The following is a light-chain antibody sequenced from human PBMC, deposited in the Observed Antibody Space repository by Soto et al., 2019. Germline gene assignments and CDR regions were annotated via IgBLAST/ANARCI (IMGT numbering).Light chain of an antibody. V-gene: IGKV1-9*01. Sequence: DIQLTQSPSFLSASVGDRITITCRASQGISNYLAWYQQEPGKAPELLVYSASTLQSGVPSRFSGGGSGTEFSLTIGTLQPEDFATYYCLQLFRYPLTFGGGTKVDI. J-gene: IGKJ4*01. CDR2: SAS. CDR3: LQLFRYPLT. CDR1: QGISNY.